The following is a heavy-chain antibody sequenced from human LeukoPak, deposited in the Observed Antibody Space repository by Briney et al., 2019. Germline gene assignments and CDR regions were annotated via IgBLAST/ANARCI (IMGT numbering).Heavy chain of an antibody. V-gene: IGHV3-30*18. J-gene: IGHJ6*02. Sequence: PGGSLRLSCAASGFTFSSYGMHWVRQAPGKGLEWVAVISYDGSNKYYADSVKGRFTISRDNSKNTLYLQMNSLRAEDTAVYYCAKDLELATPYYYYYGMDVWGQATMVTVSS. D-gene: IGHD1-26*01. CDR2: ISYDGSNK. CDR1: GFTFSSYG. CDR3: AKDLELATPYYYYYGMDV.